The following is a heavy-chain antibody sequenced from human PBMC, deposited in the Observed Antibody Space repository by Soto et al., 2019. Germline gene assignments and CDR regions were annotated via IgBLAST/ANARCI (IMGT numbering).Heavy chain of an antibody. J-gene: IGHJ4*02. V-gene: IGHV3-30*18. CDR1: GFTFNSYG. CDR3: AKEIPIKGAFDY. Sequence: PGGSLRLSCTGSGFTFNSYGMHWVRQAPGKGLEWVAVISYDGSNKYYADSVKGRFTISRDNSKNTLYLQMNSLIAEDTAVYYCAKEIPIKGAFDYWGQGTLVTVSS. CDR2: ISYDGSNK. D-gene: IGHD5-12*01.